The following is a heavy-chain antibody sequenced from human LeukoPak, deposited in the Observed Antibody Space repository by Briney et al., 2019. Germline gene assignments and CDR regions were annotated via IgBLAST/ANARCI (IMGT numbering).Heavy chain of an antibody. Sequence: PGGSLRLSCAASGFTFSSYAMSWVRQAPGKGLEWVSAISGSGGSTYYADSVKGRFTISRHNSKNTLYLQMNSLRAEDTAVYYCARDRITIFGVVKYYYGMDVWGQGTTITVSS. V-gene: IGHV3-23*01. J-gene: IGHJ6*02. CDR2: ISGSGGST. CDR3: ARDRITIFGVVKYYYGMDV. D-gene: IGHD3-3*01. CDR1: GFTFSSYA.